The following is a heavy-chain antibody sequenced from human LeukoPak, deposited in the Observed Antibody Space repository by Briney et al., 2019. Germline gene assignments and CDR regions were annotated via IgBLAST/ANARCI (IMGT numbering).Heavy chain of an antibody. V-gene: IGHV1-18*01. CDR3: ARYGSGTTGVYYYYGMDV. Sequence: ASVKVSCKASGYTFTSYGISWVRQAPGQGLEWMGWISAYNGNTNYAQKLQGRVTMTTDTSTSTAYTELRSLRSDDTAVYSCARYGSGTTGVYYYYGMDVWGQGTTVTVSS. J-gene: IGHJ6*02. CDR2: ISAYNGNT. D-gene: IGHD3-10*01. CDR1: GYTFTSYG.